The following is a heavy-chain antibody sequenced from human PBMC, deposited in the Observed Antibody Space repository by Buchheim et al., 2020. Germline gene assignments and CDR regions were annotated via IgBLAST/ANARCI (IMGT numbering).Heavy chain of an antibody. J-gene: IGHJ4*02. V-gene: IGHV4-30-4*08. CDR1: GGSISSVGSY. CDR2: IYGSGST. Sequence: QVQLQESGPGLVKPSQTLSLTCTVSGGSISSVGSYWGWIRQPPGKGLEYIGYIYGSGSTYNNPSLQSRITMSVDTSKNQFSLKLSSVTAADTAIDYCARVNTAMVTVDYWGPGTL. D-gene: IGHD5-18*01. CDR3: ARVNTAMVTVDY.